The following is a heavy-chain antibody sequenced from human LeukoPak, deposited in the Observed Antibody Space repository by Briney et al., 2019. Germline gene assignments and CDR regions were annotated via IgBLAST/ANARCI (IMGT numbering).Heavy chain of an antibody. J-gene: IGHJ4*02. CDR2: IVVGSGNT. V-gene: IGHV1-58*02. D-gene: IGHD2-2*01. CDR3: AADRDCSSSSCYPYYFDY. CDR1: GFTFTSSA. Sequence: SVKVSCKASGFTFTSSAMQWVRQARGQRLEWIGWIVVGSGNTNYAQKFQERVTITRVMSTSTAYMELSSLRSEDTAVYYCAADRDCSSSSCYPYYFDYWGQGTLVTVSS.